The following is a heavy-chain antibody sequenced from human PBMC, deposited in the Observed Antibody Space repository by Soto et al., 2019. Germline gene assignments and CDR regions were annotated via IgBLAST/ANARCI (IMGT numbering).Heavy chain of an antibody. Sequence: PGGSLRLSCAGSGFTFSDYYIDWVRQAPGKGLEWVGRSRDEGNSYSTDYAASVKGRFTVSRDASKNSLYLQMNSLKTEDTALYYCTRSIPGTTSSDYWGQGTLVTVSS. J-gene: IGHJ4*02. V-gene: IGHV3-72*01. CDR2: SRDEGNSYST. CDR3: TRSIPGTTSSDY. D-gene: IGHD1-7*01. CDR1: GFTFSDYY.